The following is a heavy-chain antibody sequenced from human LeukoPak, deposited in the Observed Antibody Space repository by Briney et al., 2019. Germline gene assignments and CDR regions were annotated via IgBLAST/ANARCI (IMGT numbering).Heavy chain of an antibody. CDR2: INGDGRTT. D-gene: IGHD7-27*01. V-gene: IGHV3-74*01. CDR3: ARGDPDFWGHPH. Sequence: PGGSLRLSCAVSGFSLRSYWMHWVRQVPGEGLMWVARINGDGRTTNYADFVKGRFTISKDNAKNKVWLQTDSLRAEDTAVYYCARGDPDFWGHPHWGQGILVTVSS. CDR1: GFSLRSYW. J-gene: IGHJ4*02.